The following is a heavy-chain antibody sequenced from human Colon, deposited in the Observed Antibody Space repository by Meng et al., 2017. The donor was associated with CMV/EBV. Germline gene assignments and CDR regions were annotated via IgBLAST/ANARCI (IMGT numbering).Heavy chain of an antibody. V-gene: IGHV3-23*01. J-gene: IGHJ4*02. Sequence: GGSLRLSCAASGFTFSNYGIHWVRQVPGEGLEWISGVSGSGRSTYYADSVKGRFTIFRDKSKNTVHLQMNSLRAEDTALYYCARTLTGASGYWGQGTLVTVSS. CDR2: VSGSGRST. D-gene: IGHD7-27*01. CDR3: ARTLTGASGY. CDR1: GFTFSNYG.